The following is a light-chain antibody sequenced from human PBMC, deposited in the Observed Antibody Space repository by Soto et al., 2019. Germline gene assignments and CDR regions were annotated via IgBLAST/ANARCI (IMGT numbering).Light chain of an antibody. CDR1: SDIGNYNL. CDR3: ASYAGSRTYV. CDR2: EVI. J-gene: IGLJ1*01. Sequence: QSAVTQPASVSGSPGQSVTISCSGSDIGNYNLVSWYQHLPGRAPKLLIFEVIMRPSGISDRFSGSKSASTASLTISGLQAEDEGDYYCASYAGSRTYVFGSGTKLTVL. V-gene: IGLV2-23*02.